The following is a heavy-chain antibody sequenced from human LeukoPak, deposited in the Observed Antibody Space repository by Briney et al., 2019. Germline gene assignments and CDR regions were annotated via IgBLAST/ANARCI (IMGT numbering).Heavy chain of an antibody. J-gene: IGHJ5*02. CDR2: IYPGDSDT. Sequence: GESLKISCKGSGYSFTSYWIGWVRQMPGKGLEWMGIIYPGDSDTRYSPSFQGQVTISADKSISTAYLQWSSLKASDTAMYYCARQVGTAYSGSYGWFDPWGQGTLVTVSS. CDR3: ARQVGTAYSGSYGWFDP. D-gene: IGHD1-26*01. CDR1: GYSFTSYW. V-gene: IGHV5-51*01.